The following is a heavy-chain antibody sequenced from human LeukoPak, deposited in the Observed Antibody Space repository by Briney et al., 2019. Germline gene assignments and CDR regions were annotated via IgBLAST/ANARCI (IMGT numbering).Heavy chain of an antibody. J-gene: IGHJ4*02. Sequence: GGSLRLSCAASGFTFSSYAMHWVRQAPGKGLEWVAVISYDGSNKYYAGSVKGRFTISRDNSKNTLYLQMNSLRAEDTAVYYCAKDTRGSYYGSGSYYNVPDYWGQGTLVTVSS. CDR2: ISYDGSNK. CDR1: GFTFSSYA. V-gene: IGHV3-30*18. CDR3: AKDTRGSYYGSGSYYNVPDY. D-gene: IGHD3-10*01.